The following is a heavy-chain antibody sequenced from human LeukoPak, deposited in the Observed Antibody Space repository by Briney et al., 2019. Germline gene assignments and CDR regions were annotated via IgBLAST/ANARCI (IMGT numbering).Heavy chain of an antibody. D-gene: IGHD1-1*01. CDR3: ARHHWRSAYFDY. CDR1: GGSSSNYY. CDR2: IHCSGTT. Sequence: SETLSLTCTVSGGSSSNYYWSWLRQSPGKGLEWIGYIHCSGTTNYNPSLSSRVTISVDTSKNQFSLKVSSVTAADTAVYYCARHHWRSAYFDYWGQGTLVTVSS. J-gene: IGHJ4*02. V-gene: IGHV4-59*08.